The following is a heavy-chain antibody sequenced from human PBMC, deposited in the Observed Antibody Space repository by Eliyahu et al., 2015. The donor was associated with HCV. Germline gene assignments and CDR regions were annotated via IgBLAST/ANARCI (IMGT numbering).Heavy chain of an antibody. CDR3: ARDYRVFHQTDY. Sequence: QLQLQESGPGLVKPSETLSLTCTVXGGSISSSSYYWGWIRQPPGKGLEWIGSIYYSGSTYYXPSLKSRVTISVDTSKNQFSLKLSSVTAADTAVYYCARDYRVFHQTDYWGQGTLVTVSS. CDR2: IYYSGST. J-gene: IGHJ4*02. D-gene: IGHD3-16*02. V-gene: IGHV4-39*07. CDR1: GGSISSSSYY.